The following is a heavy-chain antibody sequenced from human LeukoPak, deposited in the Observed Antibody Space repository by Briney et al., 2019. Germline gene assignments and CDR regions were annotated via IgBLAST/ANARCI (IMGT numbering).Heavy chain of an antibody. D-gene: IGHD3-3*01. CDR2: IYSDGRA. CDR3: ARGVVIGDTDYFDY. Sequence: GGSLRLSCEVSGLTVSSNYMSWVRQAPGMGLEWVSVIYSDGRAFYADSVKGRFTISRDNYKNTLYFQLNSLKAEDTAVYFYARGVVIGDTDYFDYWGQGTLVAVSS. CDR1: GLTVSSNY. J-gene: IGHJ4*02. V-gene: IGHV3-66*01.